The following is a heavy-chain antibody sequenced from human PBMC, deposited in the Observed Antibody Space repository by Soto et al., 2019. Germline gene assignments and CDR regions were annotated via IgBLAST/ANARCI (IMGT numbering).Heavy chain of an antibody. CDR2: INHSGST. J-gene: IGHJ5*02. CDR1: GGSFSGYY. D-gene: IGHD2-2*01. Sequence: SLTCAVYGGSFSGYYWSWIRQPPGKGLEWIGEINHSGSTNYNPSLKSRVTISVDTSKNQFSLKLSSVTAADTAVYYCARVGIVVVPAAIGVVSWFDPWGQGTLVTVSS. V-gene: IGHV4-34*01. CDR3: ARVGIVVVPAAIGVVSWFDP.